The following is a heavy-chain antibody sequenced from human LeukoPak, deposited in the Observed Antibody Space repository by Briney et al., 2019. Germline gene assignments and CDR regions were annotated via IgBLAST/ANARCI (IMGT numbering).Heavy chain of an antibody. J-gene: IGHJ6*02. CDR1: GFTFSSYS. D-gene: IGHD3-10*01. V-gene: IGHV3-21*01. Sequence: GGSLRLSCAASGFTFSSYSMNWVRQAPGKGLEWVSSISSSSSYIYYADSVKGRFTISRDNAKNSLYLQMNSLRAEDTAVYYCARGRGPLWFGELPYYYYGMDVWGQGTTVTVSS. CDR2: ISSSSSYI. CDR3: ARGRGPLWFGELPYYYYGMDV.